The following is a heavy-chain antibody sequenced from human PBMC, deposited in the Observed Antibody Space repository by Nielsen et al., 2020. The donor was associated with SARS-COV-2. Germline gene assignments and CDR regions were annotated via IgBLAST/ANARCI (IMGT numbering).Heavy chain of an antibody. Sequence: GGSLRLSCAASGFTFSSYSMNWVRQAPGKGLEWVAVIWYDGSNKYYADSVKGRFTISRDNSKNTLYLQMNSLRAEDTAVYYCANYLDYWGQGTLVTVSS. V-gene: IGHV3-33*08. J-gene: IGHJ4*02. CDR2: IWYDGSNK. CDR1: GFTFSSYS. CDR3: ANYLDY.